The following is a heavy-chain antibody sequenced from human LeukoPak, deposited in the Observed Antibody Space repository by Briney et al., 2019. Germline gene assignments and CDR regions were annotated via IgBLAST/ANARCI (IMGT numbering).Heavy chain of an antibody. J-gene: IGHJ5*02. CDR3: ARAHSSGWFNWFDP. V-gene: IGHV4-59*01. CDR1: GVSISSYY. Sequence: PSETLSLTCTVSGVSISSYYWSWIRQPPGKGLEWIGYIYYSGSTNYNPSLKSRVTISVDTSKNQFSLKLSSVTAADTAVYYCARAHSSGWFNWFDPWGQGTLVTVS. D-gene: IGHD6-19*01. CDR2: IYYSGST.